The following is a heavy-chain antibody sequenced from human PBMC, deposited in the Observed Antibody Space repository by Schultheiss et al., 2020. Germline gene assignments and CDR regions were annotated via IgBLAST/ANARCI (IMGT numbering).Heavy chain of an antibody. CDR1: GFTFSSYS. Sequence: GGSLRLSCAASGFTFSSYSMNWVRQAPGKGLEWVSSISSSSSYIYYADSVKGRFTISRDNAKNSLYLQMNSLRAEDTAVYYCARDYYYDSSAHPGGMDVWGQGTTVTVSS. D-gene: IGHD3-22*01. CDR2: ISSSSSYI. CDR3: ARDYYYDSSAHPGGMDV. J-gene: IGHJ6*02. V-gene: IGHV3-21*01.